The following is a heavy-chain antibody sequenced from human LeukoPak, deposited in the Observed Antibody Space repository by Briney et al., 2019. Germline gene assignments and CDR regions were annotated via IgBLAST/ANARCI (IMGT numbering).Heavy chain of an antibody. CDR1: GFTFSDYY. Sequence: GGSLRLSCAASGFTFSDYYMSWIRQAPGKGLEWVSYISSSTSTIYYADSVKGRFTISRDNAKNSLYLQMNSLRAEDTAVYYCAKVVGSSSRVTYYYYYGMDVWGQGTTVTVSS. V-gene: IGHV3-11*01. J-gene: IGHJ6*02. CDR3: AKVVGSSSRVTYYYYYGMDV. CDR2: ISSSTSTI. D-gene: IGHD6-6*01.